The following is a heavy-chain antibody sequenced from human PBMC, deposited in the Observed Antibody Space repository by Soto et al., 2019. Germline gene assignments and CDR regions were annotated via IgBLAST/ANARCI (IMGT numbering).Heavy chain of an antibody. J-gene: IGHJ6*02. CDR2: IKQDGSEK. CDR1: GFTFSSYW. V-gene: IGHV3-7*01. D-gene: IGHD6-13*01. CDR3: ARIASAGRGWDV. Sequence: EVQLVESGRGLVQPGGSLRLSCAASGFTFSSYWMSWVRQAPVKGLEWVGNIKQDGSEKNYVDFMEGRFTISRDNAENSLYLQMNSPRAEDTAVYYCARIASAGRGWDVWGQGTTVVVSS.